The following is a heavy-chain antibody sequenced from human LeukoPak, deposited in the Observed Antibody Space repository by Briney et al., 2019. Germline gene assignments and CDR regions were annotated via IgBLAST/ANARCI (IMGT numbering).Heavy chain of an antibody. V-gene: IGHV3-7*01. CDR3: ARDLSGVTGYTYGRGIDY. CDR2: IKKEGSEK. J-gene: IGHJ4*02. D-gene: IGHD5-18*01. CDR1: GFTFSRYW. Sequence: GGPLRLFCAPSGFTFSRYWMRWVRQATGEGLECVANIKKEGSEKYYVDSVKGRFTISRDNAKTSLYLQMNSLRVEDTAVYYCARDLSGVTGYTYGRGIDYWGQGTLVSVPS.